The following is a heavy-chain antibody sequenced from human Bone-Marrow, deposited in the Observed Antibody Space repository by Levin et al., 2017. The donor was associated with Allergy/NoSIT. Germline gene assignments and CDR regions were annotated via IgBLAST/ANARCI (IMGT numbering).Heavy chain of an antibody. D-gene: IGHD5-18*01. CDR2: IGTAGDT. CDR1: GFTFRTHD. CDR3: ARYNYEYNALDI. J-gene: IGHJ3*02. Sequence: GGSLRLSCAASGFTFRTHDMHWVRQGTGKGLEWVSTIGTAGDTYYPDSVRGRFTISRENAKNSLYLQMNGLSAGDTAVYYCARYNYEYNALDISGQGTMVTVSS. V-gene: IGHV3-13*01.